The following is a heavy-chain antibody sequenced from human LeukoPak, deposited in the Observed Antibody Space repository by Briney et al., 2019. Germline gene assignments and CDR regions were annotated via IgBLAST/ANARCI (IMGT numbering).Heavy chain of an antibody. D-gene: IGHD6-6*01. Sequence: SETLSLTCGVSGGAITNYYWNWIRQAPGKGLEWLGYIYYTGSTTYNPSVKSRITISLDTSKKQISLKLRSVTAADTAVYYCARDPRAPYSSSPCDPWGQGTLVTVSS. CDR3: ARDPRAPYSSSPCDP. J-gene: IGHJ5*02. CDR2: IYYTGST. V-gene: IGHV4-59*01. CDR1: GGAITNYY.